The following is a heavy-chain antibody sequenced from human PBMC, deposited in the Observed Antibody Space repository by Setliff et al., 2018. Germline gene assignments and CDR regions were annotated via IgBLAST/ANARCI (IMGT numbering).Heavy chain of an antibody. Sequence: PSETLSLTCNASGDSISSTYHWGWIRQSPGKVLEWIGTIYHTGSTFYNSSLKSRVTISVDTSKNQFSLKFTSVTANDTAVYYCARSDSNWPAFIDYWGQGKLVTVSS. CDR2: IYHTGST. CDR3: ARSDSNWPAFIDY. D-gene: IGHD2-15*01. CDR1: GDSISSTYH. J-gene: IGHJ4*02. V-gene: IGHV4-38-2*02.